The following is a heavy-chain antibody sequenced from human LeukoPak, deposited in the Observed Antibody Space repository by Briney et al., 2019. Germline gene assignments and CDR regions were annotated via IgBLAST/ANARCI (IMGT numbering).Heavy chain of an antibody. J-gene: IGHJ4*02. CDR3: ARNEYYYDSSGHDY. V-gene: IGHV3-23*01. D-gene: IGHD3-22*01. CDR1: GFNFNNHA. CDR2: ISGSGGSP. Sequence: AGGSLRLSCAASGFNFNNHAMTWVRQAPGKGLEWVSSISGSGGSPYYADSVKGRFTISRDSSKNTLYLQMNRLRAEDTAAYYCARNEYYYDSSGHDYWGQGTLVTVSS.